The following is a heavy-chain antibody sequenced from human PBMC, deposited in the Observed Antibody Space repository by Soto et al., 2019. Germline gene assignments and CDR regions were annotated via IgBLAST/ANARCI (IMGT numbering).Heavy chain of an antibody. D-gene: IGHD3-9*01. CDR1: GFNFSDYN. V-gene: IGHV3-21*02. CDR2: ITSSSSYI. CDR3: ASRMKYNILTGYYSRAFDI. J-gene: IGHJ3*02. Sequence: EVKLVESGGGLVKPGGSLRLSCAASGFNFSDYNMNWVRQAPGKGLEWVSSITSSSSYIHYADSVKGRFTISRDNAKNSLYLQMNSLRAADTAVYYCASRMKYNILTGYYSRAFDIWGQGKMVTVSS.